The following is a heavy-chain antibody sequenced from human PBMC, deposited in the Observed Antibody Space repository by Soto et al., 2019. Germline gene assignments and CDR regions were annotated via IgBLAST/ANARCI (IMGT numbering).Heavy chain of an antibody. Sequence: LETLSLTCTVSGGSISSYYWSWIRQPPGKGLEWIGYIYYSGSTNYNPSLKSRVTISVDTSKNQFSLKLSSVTAADTAVYYCARDGGLVYYDFWSGYYTGGQYYYGMDVWGQGTTVTVSS. J-gene: IGHJ6*02. CDR1: GGSISSYY. D-gene: IGHD3-3*01. CDR3: ARDGGLVYYDFWSGYYTGGQYYYGMDV. V-gene: IGHV4-59*01. CDR2: IYYSGST.